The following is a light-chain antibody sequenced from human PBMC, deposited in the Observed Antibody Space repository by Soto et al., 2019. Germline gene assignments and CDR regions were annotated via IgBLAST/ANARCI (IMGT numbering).Light chain of an antibody. CDR1: HSVSVD. CDR3: QQYNNWTPWT. J-gene: IGKJ1*01. V-gene: IGKV3-15*01. CDR2: GAS. Sequence: EIVMTQSAATLSESPGERVTLSCRAGHSVSVDLAWYQQRPGQAPRLLIYGASTRATGIPVRFSGSGSGTEFSLPISSLQSEDFALYYCQQYNNWTPWTFGQGTKVDIK.